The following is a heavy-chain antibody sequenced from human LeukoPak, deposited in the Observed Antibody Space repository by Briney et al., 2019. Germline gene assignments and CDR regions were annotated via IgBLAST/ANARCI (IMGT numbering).Heavy chain of an antibody. CDR2: INHSGST. V-gene: IGHV4-34*01. D-gene: IGHD6-13*01. CDR3: ARHGIGDSSRDYFDY. Sequence: RPSETLSLTCAVYGGSFSGYYWSWIRQPPGKGLEWIGEINHSGSTNYNPSLKSRVTISVDTSRNQFSLRLHSVTAADTAVYYCARHGIGDSSRDYFDYWGQGTLVTVSP. CDR1: GGSFSGYY. J-gene: IGHJ4*02.